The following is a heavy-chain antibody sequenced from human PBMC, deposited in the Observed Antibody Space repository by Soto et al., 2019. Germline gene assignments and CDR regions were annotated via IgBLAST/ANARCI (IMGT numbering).Heavy chain of an antibody. V-gene: IGHV3-30-3*01. CDR2: ISYDGSNK. J-gene: IGHJ6*02. D-gene: IGHD3-16*01. CDR3: GRGGGVGDYSYYYGMDV. CDR1: GFTFSSYA. Sequence: QVQLVESGGGVVQPGRSLRLSCAASGFTFSSYAMHWVRQAPGKGLEWVAVISYDGSNKYYADSVKGRFTISRDNSKNALYMQRNSMRVEDTAVYYCGRGGGVGDYSYYYGMDVWGQGTAVTVSS.